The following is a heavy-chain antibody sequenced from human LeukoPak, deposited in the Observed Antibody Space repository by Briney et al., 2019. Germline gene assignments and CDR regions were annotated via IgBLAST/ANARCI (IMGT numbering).Heavy chain of an antibody. CDR1: GGTFSSYA. J-gene: IGHJ1*01. V-gene: IGHV1-8*03. CDR2: MNPNSGNT. CDR3: ARGNYDSTSVYFQH. D-gene: IGHD3-22*01. Sequence: ASVKVSCKASGGTFSSYAISWVRQAPGQGLEWMGWMNPNSGNTGYAQKFQGRVTITRNTSISTAYMELSSLRSEDTAVYFCARGNYDSTSVYFQHWGQGTLVTVSS.